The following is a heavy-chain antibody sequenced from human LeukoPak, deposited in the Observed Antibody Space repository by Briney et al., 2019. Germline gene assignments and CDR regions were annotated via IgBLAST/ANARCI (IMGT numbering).Heavy chain of an antibody. CDR1: DGSISSYY. Sequence: SETLSLTCTVSDGSISSYYWSWIRQPPGKGLEWIGYIYYSGSTNYNPSLESRVTISVDTSKNQFSLKLSSVTAADTAMYYCARQMATITGYFDLWGRGTLVTVSS. CDR3: ARQMATITGYFDL. D-gene: IGHD5-24*01. CDR2: IYYSGST. J-gene: IGHJ2*01. V-gene: IGHV4-59*08.